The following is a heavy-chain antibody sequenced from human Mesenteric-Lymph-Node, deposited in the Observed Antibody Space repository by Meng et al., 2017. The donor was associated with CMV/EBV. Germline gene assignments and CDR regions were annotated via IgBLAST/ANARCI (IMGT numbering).Heavy chain of an antibody. J-gene: IGHJ4*02. Sequence: QVPQSGQALVMCSLSLYVSCIIFGNWISSNDGACTWIGQSPSRCLESLGRNSYRSQFYNDYAVFVKSRISVNLDIYKNRLSVHLNFVTYEERGLYYCACFGDLTFLWWGQGTLVTVSS. CDR3: ACFGDLTFLW. V-gene: IGHV6-1*01. CDR1: GNWISSNDGA. D-gene: IGHD3-16*01. CDR2: NSYRSQFYN.